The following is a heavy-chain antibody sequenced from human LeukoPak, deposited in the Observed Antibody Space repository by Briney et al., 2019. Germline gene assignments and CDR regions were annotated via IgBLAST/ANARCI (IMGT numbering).Heavy chain of an antibody. CDR3: ARGGYQQTSTFDF. CDR1: GDSISSSPYY. J-gene: IGHJ4*02. Sequence: PSEPLSLTCAVSGDSISSSPYYWVWIRPPPGKGLEWIGGVFYSGTTYYNPSLKSRVTISVDTSKNQFSLQLRSVTAADTAVYYCARGGYQQTSTFDFWGQGTLVTVSS. D-gene: IGHD5-18*01. V-gene: IGHV4-39*07. CDR2: VFYSGTT.